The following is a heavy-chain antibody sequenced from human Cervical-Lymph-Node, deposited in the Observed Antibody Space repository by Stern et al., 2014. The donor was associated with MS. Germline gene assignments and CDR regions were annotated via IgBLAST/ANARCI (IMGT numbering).Heavy chain of an antibody. Sequence: EVQLVESGGGLVQPGGSLRLSCAASGFTFSSDYVNWVRQAPGQGLEWVSVIYSVGSRTYYADSVKCRFTISRDNTKNTVFLQVNSLRADDTAEYYCARSHGRDGHNYFKCLEYWGQGTLVTVAS. CDR1: GFTFSSDY. J-gene: IGHJ4*02. CDR2: IYSVGSRT. D-gene: IGHD5-24*01. V-gene: IGHV3-66*02. CDR3: ARSHGRDGHNYFKCLEY.